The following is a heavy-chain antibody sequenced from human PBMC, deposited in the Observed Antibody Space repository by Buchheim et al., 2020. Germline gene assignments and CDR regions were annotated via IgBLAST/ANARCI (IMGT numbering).Heavy chain of an antibody. CDR1: GFTFASYA. V-gene: IGHV3-23*01. J-gene: IGHJ4*02. CDR2: ISGCRGYT. D-gene: IGHD6-19*01. Sequence: EVQLLESGGALVQPGGSLRVSCTGSGFTFASYAMTWVRQGPGKGLDWVSIISGCRGYTYYADSLKGRFTISRDNYENTVYLQMSSLRAEDAAVYYCARDLGCGYSSGWYGGDYRGQGTL. CDR3: ARDLGCGYSSGWYGGDY.